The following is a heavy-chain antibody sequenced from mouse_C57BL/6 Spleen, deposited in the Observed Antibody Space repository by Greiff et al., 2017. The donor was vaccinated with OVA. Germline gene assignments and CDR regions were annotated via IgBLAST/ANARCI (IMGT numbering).Heavy chain of an antibody. D-gene: IGHD3-2*02. J-gene: IGHJ4*01. Sequence: VMLVESGPGLVQPSQSLSITCTVSGFSLTSYGVHWVRQSPGKGLEWLGVIWRGGSTDYNAAFISRLSISKDNSKSQVFFKMNSLQADDTAIYYCARNRDPTAQNYAMDDWGQGTSVTVSS. CDR3: ARNRDPTAQNYAMDD. V-gene: IGHV2-2*01. CDR1: GFSLTSYG. CDR2: IWRGGST.